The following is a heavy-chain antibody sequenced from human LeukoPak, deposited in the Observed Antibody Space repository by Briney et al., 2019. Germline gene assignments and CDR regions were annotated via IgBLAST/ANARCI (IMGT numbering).Heavy chain of an antibody. Sequence: GGSLRLPCAASGFTFRSYRMSWVPEAPGKGREWVANIKQDGSEKYYVDSVKGRFTISRDNAKNSLYLQMNSLRAEDTAVYYCARDLRYSSGCTDYWGQGTLVTVSS. CDR2: IKQDGSEK. D-gene: IGHD6-19*01. J-gene: IGHJ4*02. CDR1: GFTFRSYR. CDR3: ARDLRYSSGCTDY. V-gene: IGHV3-7*01.